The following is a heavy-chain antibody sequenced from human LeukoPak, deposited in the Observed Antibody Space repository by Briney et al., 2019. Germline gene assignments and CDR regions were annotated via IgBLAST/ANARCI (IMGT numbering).Heavy chain of an antibody. CDR2: INYSGRT. Sequence: PSETPSPTCTVSGGFISSYYWRWIRQPPGKGLEWIAFINYSGRTKYNPSLQSRASVSLDTSKNHFSLQVRSVIAADTAVYYCARLLDYDNSGGPDTFDMWGQGTMVNVSS. J-gene: IGHJ3*02. V-gene: IGHV4-59*01. CDR3: ARLLDYDNSGGPDTFDM. CDR1: GGFISSYY. D-gene: IGHD3-22*01.